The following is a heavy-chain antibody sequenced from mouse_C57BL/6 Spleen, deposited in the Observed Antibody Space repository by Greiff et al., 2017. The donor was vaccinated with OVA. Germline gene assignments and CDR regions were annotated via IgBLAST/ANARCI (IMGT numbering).Heavy chain of an antibody. Sequence: EVKVVESGGGLVKPGGSLKLSCAASGFTFSDYGMHWVRQAPEKGLEWVAYISSGSSTIYYADTVKGRFTISRDNAKNTLFLQMTSLRSEDTAMYYCARWGSHWYFDVWGTGTTVTVSS. CDR2: ISSGSSTI. CDR1: GFTFSDYG. CDR3: ARWGSHWYFDV. J-gene: IGHJ1*03. V-gene: IGHV5-17*01.